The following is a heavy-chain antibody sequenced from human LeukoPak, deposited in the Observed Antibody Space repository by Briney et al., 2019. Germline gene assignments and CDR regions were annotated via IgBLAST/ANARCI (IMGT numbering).Heavy chain of an antibody. CDR3: ATSVATIFNDYGDYGYYGMDV. V-gene: IGHV1-69*13. Sequence: SVKVSCKASGYTFTSYAISWVRQAPGQGLEWMGGIIPIFGTANYAQKFQGRVTITADESTSTAYMELSSLRSEDTAVYYCATSVATIFNDYGDYGYYGMDVWGQGTTVTVSS. D-gene: IGHD5-12*01. CDR2: IIPIFGTA. J-gene: IGHJ6*02. CDR1: GYTFTSYA.